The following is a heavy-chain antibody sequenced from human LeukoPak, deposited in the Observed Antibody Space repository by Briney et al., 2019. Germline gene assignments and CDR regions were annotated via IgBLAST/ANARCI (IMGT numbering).Heavy chain of an antibody. CDR2: TWYRSQRHH. J-gene: IGHJ4*02. CDR1: GHSDYSKNGV. CDR3: ARERGPRGRYTFYF. Sequence: SQAVSLTCAICGHSDYSKNGVGQSIRQSPSGGLGWLGWTWYRSQRHHEYAASVKGRVTIRPDTSKNQFSLSVCSVTAVDTAVYYCARERGPRGRYTFYFWGQRTLVTFPT. D-gene: IGHD1-14*01. V-gene: IGHV6-1*01.